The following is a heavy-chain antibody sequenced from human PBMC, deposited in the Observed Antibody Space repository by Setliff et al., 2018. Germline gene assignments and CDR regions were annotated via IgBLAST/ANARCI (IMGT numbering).Heavy chain of an antibody. V-gene: IGHV4-59*12. J-gene: IGHJ6*03. CDR2: IGHTGSI. CDR3: ATSIAARYYYYYMDV. Sequence: SETLSLTCSVSGDSMSFSYWSWIRQPPGKGLEWVGNIGHTGSINYNPSLKSRVTISVDTSKNQFSLKLSSVTAADTAVYYCATSIAARYYYYYMDVWGKGTTVTVSS. D-gene: IGHD6-6*01. CDR1: GDSMSFSY.